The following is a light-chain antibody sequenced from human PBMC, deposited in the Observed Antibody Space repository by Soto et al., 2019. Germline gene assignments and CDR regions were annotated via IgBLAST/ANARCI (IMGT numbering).Light chain of an antibody. V-gene: IGKV1-33*01. Sequence: DIPMTQSPSSLSASVGDRVTITCQASQDISNFLNWYQHIPGKAPRLLIFDASNLQTGVPSRFTGSGSGTDFTLTINSLQPEDVATYYCQHDDNVLTFGGGTKVEI. CDR1: QDISNF. J-gene: IGKJ4*01. CDR3: QHDDNVLT. CDR2: DAS.